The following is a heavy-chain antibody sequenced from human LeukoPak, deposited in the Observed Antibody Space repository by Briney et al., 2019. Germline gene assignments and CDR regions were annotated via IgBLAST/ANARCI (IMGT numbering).Heavy chain of an antibody. CDR3: ARSGGWDFDY. V-gene: IGHV3-21*01. J-gene: IGHJ4*02. Sequence: GGSLRLSCAASGFTFSSYSMNWVRQAPGKGLEWVSSISSSSSYVYYADSVKGRFTISRDNAKNSLYLQMNSLRAEDTAVYYCARSGGWDFDYWGQGTLVTVSS. CDR1: GFTFSSYS. D-gene: IGHD3-16*01. CDR2: ISSSSSYV.